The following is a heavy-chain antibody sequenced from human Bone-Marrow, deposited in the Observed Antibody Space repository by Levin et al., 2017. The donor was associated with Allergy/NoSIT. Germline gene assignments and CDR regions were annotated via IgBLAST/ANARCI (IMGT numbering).Heavy chain of an antibody. CDR1: GFTVSSNY. CDR3: ARDFADGNDY. Sequence: AGGSLRLSCAVSGFTVSSNYMSWVRQAPGKGLEWVSVIYNGAGTDYAASVKGRFTISRDNSKNTLYLQMNSLRADDTAVYYCARDFADGNDYWGPGTLVTVSS. V-gene: IGHV3-66*01. CDR2: IYNGAGT. J-gene: IGHJ4*02. D-gene: IGHD5-24*01.